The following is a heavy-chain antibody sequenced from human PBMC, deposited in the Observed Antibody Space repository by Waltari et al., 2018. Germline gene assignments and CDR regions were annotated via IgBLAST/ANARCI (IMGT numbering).Heavy chain of an antibody. Sequence: QVQLQESGPGLVKASETLSLTCIVSGGSINSYYWSWIRQPAGKGLEWIGHIYTSVTTSYSPSLKSRVTISLDTSKNQFSLKLSSVAAADTAVYYCARVGGSRVPESGAFDIWGQGTVVTVSS. V-gene: IGHV4-4*07. D-gene: IGHD1-26*01. J-gene: IGHJ3*02. CDR2: IYTSVTT. CDR3: ARVGGSRVPESGAFDI. CDR1: GGSINSYY.